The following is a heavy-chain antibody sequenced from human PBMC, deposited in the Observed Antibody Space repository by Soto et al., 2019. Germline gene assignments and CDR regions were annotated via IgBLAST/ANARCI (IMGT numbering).Heavy chain of an antibody. CDR2: FVGGSGNT. J-gene: IGHJ3*02. CDR1: GLTFRDSA. CDR3: AADVLRYGSGGYFFDGFDT. Sequence: QKRLVQSGPEVKRPGTSVKVSCKASGLTFRDSAVQWVRQRRGHRREWIGWFVGGSGNTNYAQDFQGRVTISRDMTTDTVYMELSSLRSEDSAVVFCAADVLRYGSGGYFFDGFDTWGQGTMVTVSS. D-gene: IGHD2-15*01. V-gene: IGHV1-58*01.